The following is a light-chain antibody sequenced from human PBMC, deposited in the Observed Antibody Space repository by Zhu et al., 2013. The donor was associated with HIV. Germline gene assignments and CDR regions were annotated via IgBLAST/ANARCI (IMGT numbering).Light chain of an antibody. CDR3: GAWDNSLSVYC. CDR2: VTT. Sequence: QSVLTQPPSVSGAPGQRVAISCTGNTSNIGAGFLHIGTNNFQEQPPNSSSMVTTIGPQGSRDRFSGSKSGTSATLGITGLQTGDEADYYCGAWDNSLSVYCFGTGTKVTVL. V-gene: IGLV1-40*01. CDR1: TSNIGAGFL. J-gene: IGLJ1*01.